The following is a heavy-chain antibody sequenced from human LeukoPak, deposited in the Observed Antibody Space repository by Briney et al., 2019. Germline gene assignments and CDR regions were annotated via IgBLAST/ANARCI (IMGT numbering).Heavy chain of an antibody. CDR2: IYYSGST. V-gene: IGHV4-59*01. Sequence: PSETLSLTCTVSGGSIRGYYWSWIRQPPGKGLEWLGYIYYSGSTNYNPSLKSRVTISVDTSKNQFSLKLSSVTAADTAVYYCARARGSYFPGWYFDLWGRGTLVTVSS. CDR1: GGSIRGYY. D-gene: IGHD1-26*01. J-gene: IGHJ2*01. CDR3: ARARGSYFPGWYFDL.